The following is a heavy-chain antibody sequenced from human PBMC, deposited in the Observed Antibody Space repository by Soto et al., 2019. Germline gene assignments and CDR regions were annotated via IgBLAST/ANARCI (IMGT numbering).Heavy chain of an antibody. Sequence: EVQLVESGGGLVQPGGSQRLSCVASGFTFSSYWMHWVRQAPGKGLVWVSRINTDGSSTTYADSVKGRFTISRDNAKNTLYLQMNSLRAEDTAVYYCARGRGYCSGNSCYIDYWGQGTLVTVSS. CDR3: ARGRGYCSGNSCYIDY. D-gene: IGHD2-15*01. CDR2: INTDGSST. J-gene: IGHJ4*02. V-gene: IGHV3-74*01. CDR1: GFTFSSYW.